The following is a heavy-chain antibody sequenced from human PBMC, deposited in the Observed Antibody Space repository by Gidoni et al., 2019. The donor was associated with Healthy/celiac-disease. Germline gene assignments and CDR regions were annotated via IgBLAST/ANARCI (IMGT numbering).Heavy chain of an antibody. Sequence: QVQLVESGGGVVQPGRSLRLSCAASGFTFSSYGMHWVRQAPGKGLAWVAVISYDGSNKYYADSVKGRFTISRDNSKNTLYLQMNSLRAEDTAVYYCAKSIVVPAAIRGGPYYYYYMDVWGKGTTVTVSS. CDR1: GFTFSSYG. CDR3: AKSIVVPAAIRGGPYYYYYMDV. V-gene: IGHV3-30*18. D-gene: IGHD2-2*02. J-gene: IGHJ6*03. CDR2: ISYDGSNK.